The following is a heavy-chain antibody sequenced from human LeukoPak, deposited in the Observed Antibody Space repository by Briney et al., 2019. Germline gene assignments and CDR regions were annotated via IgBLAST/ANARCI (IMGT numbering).Heavy chain of an antibody. V-gene: IGHV3-23*01. CDR1: GFTFSSYA. D-gene: IGHD1-26*01. CDR2: ISGSGGST. J-gene: IGHJ1*01. CDR3: AKDPGSYPESFQR. Sequence: PGGPLRLSCAASGFTFSSYAMSWVRQAPGKGLEWVSAISGSGGSTYYADSVKGRFTISRDNSKNTLYLQMNSLRAEDTAVYYCAKDPGSYPESFQRWGQGTLVTVSS.